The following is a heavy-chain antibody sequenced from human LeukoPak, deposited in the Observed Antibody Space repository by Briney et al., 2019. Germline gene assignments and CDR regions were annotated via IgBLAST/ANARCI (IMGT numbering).Heavy chain of an antibody. J-gene: IGHJ4*01. CDR3: ARELPREVTLDY. Sequence: GGSLRLSCAASEFNFFSYGMQWVRQAPGKGLVWVSRIFTDGSTTSYADSVKGRFTISRDNAKNTLYLQMNSLRAEDTAVYYCARELPREVTLDYWGQGTLVTVSP. CDR1: EFNFFSYG. CDR2: IFTDGSTT. D-gene: IGHD2-21*02. V-gene: IGHV3-74*01.